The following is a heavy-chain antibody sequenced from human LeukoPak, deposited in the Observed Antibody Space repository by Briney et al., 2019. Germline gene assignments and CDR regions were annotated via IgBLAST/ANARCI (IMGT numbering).Heavy chain of an antibody. CDR1: GGSISSGSYY. CDR3: ASSSTSYCDFWSGYYFDY. D-gene: IGHD3-3*01. V-gene: IGHV4-61*02. Sequence: PSETLSLTCTVSGGSISSGSYYWSWIRQPAGKGLEWIGRIYTSGSTNHNPSLKSRVTISVDTSKNQFSLKLSSVTAADTAVYYCASSSTSYCDFWSGYYFDYWGQGTLVTVSS. J-gene: IGHJ4*02. CDR2: IYTSGST.